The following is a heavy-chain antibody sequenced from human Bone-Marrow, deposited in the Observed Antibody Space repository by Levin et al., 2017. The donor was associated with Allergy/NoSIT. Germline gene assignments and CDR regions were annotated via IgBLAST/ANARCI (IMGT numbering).Heavy chain of an antibody. CDR2: ISSSSSTI. Sequence: GGSLRLSCAASGFTFSSYSMNWVRQAPGKGLEWVSYISSSSSTIYYADSVKGRFTISRDNAKNSLYLQMNSLRAEDTAVYYCARVPAFVSYGYFDYWGQGTLVTVSS. D-gene: IGHD5-18*01. V-gene: IGHV3-48*01. J-gene: IGHJ4*02. CDR1: GFTFSSYS. CDR3: ARVPAFVSYGYFDY.